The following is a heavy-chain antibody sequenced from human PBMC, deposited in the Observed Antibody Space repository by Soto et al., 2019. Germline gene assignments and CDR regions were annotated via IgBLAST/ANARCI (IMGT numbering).Heavy chain of an antibody. D-gene: IGHD6-19*01. Sequence: QLQLQESGPGLVKPSETLSLTCTVSAGSISSSSYYWGWIRQPPGKGLEWIGSIYYSGSTYYNPSLKSRVTISVDTSKNQFSLKLSSVTAADTAVYYCARHGGSGVDYWGQGTLVTVSS. CDR2: IYYSGST. V-gene: IGHV4-39*01. CDR1: AGSISSSSYY. J-gene: IGHJ4*02. CDR3: ARHGGSGVDY.